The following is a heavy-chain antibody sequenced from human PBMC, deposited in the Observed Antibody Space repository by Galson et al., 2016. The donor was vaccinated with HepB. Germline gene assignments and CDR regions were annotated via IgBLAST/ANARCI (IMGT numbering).Heavy chain of an antibody. CDR1: GFTFTSYS. D-gene: IGHD2-15*01. J-gene: IGHJ5*02. CDR2: ISSTSSYI. Sequence: SLRLSCAASGFTFTSYSMFWVRQAPGKGLEWVSSISSTSSYIYYADSVKGRFTISRDNAKNSLYLQMHSLRAEDTAVYYCARDPAAGYCGSANCYPWGQGTLVTVSS. CDR3: ARDPAAGYCGSANCYP. V-gene: IGHV3-21*01.